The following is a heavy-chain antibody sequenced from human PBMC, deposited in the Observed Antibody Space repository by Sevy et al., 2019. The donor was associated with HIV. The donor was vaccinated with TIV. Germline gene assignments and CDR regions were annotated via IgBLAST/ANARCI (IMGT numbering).Heavy chain of an antibody. CDR3: ARVLFLFPNYDDSSGYYFGTHDAFDI. J-gene: IGHJ3*02. D-gene: IGHD3-22*01. CDR1: GGSISSSNW. CDR2: IYHSGST. Sequence: SETLSLTCAVSGGSISSSNWWSWVRQPPGKGLEWIGEIYHSGSTNYNPSLKSRVTISVDKSKNQFSLKLSSVTAADTAVYYCARVLFLFPNYDDSSGYYFGTHDAFDIWGQGTMVTVSS. V-gene: IGHV4-4*02.